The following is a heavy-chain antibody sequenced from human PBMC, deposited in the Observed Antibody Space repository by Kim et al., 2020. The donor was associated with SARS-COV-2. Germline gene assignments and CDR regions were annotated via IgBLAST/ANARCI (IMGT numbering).Heavy chain of an antibody. CDR2: IYPGDSDT. J-gene: IGHJ5*02. V-gene: IGHV5-51*01. D-gene: IGHD3-9*01. CDR3: ARGHFEWFLGRYNWFGP. CDR1: GYNFGTYW. Sequence: GESLKISCQGSGYNFGTYWVAWVRQRPGKGLEWMGIIYPGDSDTRYSPSFQGQVTISADKSISTAYLQWSSLKASDTAMYYCARGHFEWFLGRYNWFGPWGQGTLVTVSS.